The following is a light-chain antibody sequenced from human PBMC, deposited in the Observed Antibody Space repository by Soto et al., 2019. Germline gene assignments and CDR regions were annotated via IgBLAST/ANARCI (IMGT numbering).Light chain of an antibody. CDR1: SSDIGDYDY. CDR3: SSDTSSSTVV. V-gene: IGLV2-14*01. Sequence: QPVLTQPASVSGSPGQSITISCTGTSSDIGDYDYVSWYQQHPGKAPTLIIYDVSNRPSGVSNRFSGSKSGNTASLTISGLQAEDDSDYYCSSDTSSSTVVFGGGTKLTVL. CDR2: DVS. J-gene: IGLJ2*01.